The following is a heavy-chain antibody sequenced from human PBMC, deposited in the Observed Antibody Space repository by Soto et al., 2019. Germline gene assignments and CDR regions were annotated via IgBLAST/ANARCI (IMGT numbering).Heavy chain of an antibody. CDR1: GFTFSSYG. D-gene: IGHD2-2*02. CDR2: IWYDGSNK. Sequence: QVQLVESGGGVVQPGRSLRLSCAASGFTFSSYGMHWVRQAPGKGLEWVAVIWYDGSNKYYADSVKGRFTISRDNSKNTLYLQMNSLRAEDTAVYYCASVGGCSSTSCYREENWFDPWGQGTLVTVSS. V-gene: IGHV3-33*01. J-gene: IGHJ5*02. CDR3: ASVGGCSSTSCYREENWFDP.